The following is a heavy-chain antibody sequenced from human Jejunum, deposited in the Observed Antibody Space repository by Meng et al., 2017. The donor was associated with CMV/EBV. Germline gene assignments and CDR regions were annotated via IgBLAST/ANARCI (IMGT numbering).Heavy chain of an antibody. J-gene: IGHJ3*01. Sequence: LTTSGVGVGWIRQPPGKALEWLALIFWNDDERYSPSLRSRLTITKDTSNNQVVLTMTNMDPVDTATYYCAHRISSSNWNYGAFDVWGQGTTVTVSS. CDR3: AHRISSSNWNYGAFDV. CDR1: LTTSGVG. V-gene: IGHV2-5*01. D-gene: IGHD1-7*01. CDR2: IFWNDDE.